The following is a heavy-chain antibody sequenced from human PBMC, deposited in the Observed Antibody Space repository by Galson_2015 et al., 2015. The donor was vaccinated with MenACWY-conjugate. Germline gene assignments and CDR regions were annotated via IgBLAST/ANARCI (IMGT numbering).Heavy chain of an antibody. CDR2: IWYDGSKT. D-gene: IGHD1-26*01. Sequence: SLRLSCAASGFTFSRYAMHWVRQAPGKGLEWVAVIWYDGSKTYYADSVKGRFTISRDNPQNTADLQMTSLRAEDTAMYYCFAINSGIDYWGQGTLVTVSS. J-gene: IGHJ4*02. CDR3: FAINSGIDY. V-gene: IGHV3-33*01. CDR1: GFTFSRYA.